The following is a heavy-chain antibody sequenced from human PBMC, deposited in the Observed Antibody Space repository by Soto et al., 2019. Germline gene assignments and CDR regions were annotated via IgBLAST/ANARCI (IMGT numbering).Heavy chain of an antibody. CDR3: AREGIGCGVGFDY. Sequence: QVQLVQSGAEVKKPGASVKVSCKASGYTLTSYDMNWVRQATGQGLEWMGWMNPNSGNTGYAQKFQGRVTMTRNTSISTAYMDLSSLRYEDTPMYYCAREGIGCGVGFDYWGQGTLVTVSS. J-gene: IGHJ4*02. CDR1: GYTLTSYD. D-gene: IGHD6-19*01. CDR2: MNPNSGNT. V-gene: IGHV1-8*01.